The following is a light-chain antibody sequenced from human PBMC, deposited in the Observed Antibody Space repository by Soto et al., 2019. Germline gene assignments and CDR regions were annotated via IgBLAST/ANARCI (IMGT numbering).Light chain of an antibody. CDR1: QSVGSY. Sequence: EIVMTQSPATLSVSPGERATLSCRASQSVGSYLAWYQHKPGQAPRLLIYGASTRITGIPARFSGTGSGTDFTLTISSLQSGDFAVYYCQQYNNWPRTFGQGTKVEI. CDR3: QQYNNWPRT. V-gene: IGKV3-15*01. CDR2: GAS. J-gene: IGKJ1*01.